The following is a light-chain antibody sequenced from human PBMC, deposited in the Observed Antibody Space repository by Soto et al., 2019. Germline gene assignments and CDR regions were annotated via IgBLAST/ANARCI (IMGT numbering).Light chain of an antibody. J-gene: IGLJ1*01. V-gene: IGLV1-51*01. CDR2: DDN. Sequence: QSVMTQPPSVSAAPGQKVTISCSGSSSNIGGNSVSWYQQLPGTAPKLLIYDDNKRPSGIPDRFSGSKSGTSATLGITGFQTGDEADYYCGSWDSSLSAYVFGTWTKRTV. CDR1: SSNIGGNS. CDR3: GSWDSSLSAYV.